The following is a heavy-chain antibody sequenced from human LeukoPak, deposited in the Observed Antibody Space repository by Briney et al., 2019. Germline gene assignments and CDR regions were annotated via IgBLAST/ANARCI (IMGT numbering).Heavy chain of an antibody. CDR2: IKQDGSEK. CDR3: ARTHPSAFDI. J-gene: IGHJ3*02. V-gene: IGHV3-7*01. CDR1: GSTFSSYW. Sequence: GGSLRLSCAASGSTFSSYWMSWVRQAPGKGLEWVANIKQDGSEKYYVDSVKGRFTISRDNAKNSLYLQMNSLRAEDTAVYYCARTHPSAFDIWGQGTMVTVSS.